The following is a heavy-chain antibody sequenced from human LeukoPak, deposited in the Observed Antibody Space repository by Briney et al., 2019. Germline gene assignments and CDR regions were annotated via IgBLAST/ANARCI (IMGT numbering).Heavy chain of an antibody. V-gene: IGHV3-53*01. CDR1: WFPVSSKH. D-gene: IGHD3-22*01. CDR2: LYSGGST. Sequence: GSLRLSCATSWFPVSSKHLNLVRQAPGKGLGWVSVLYSGGSTYYADSVKGRFTISRDNSKNTLYLQMNSLRAEDTAVYYCARGSITMIVPDYWGQGTLVTVSS. CDR3: ARGSITMIVPDY. J-gene: IGHJ4*02.